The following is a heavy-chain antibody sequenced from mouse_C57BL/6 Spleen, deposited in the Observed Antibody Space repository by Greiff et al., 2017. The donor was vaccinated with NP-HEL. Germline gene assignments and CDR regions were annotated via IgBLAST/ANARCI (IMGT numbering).Heavy chain of an antibody. Sequence: PGQGLEWIGEIAPSDSYTNYNQKFKGKSTLTVDKSSSTAYMQLSSLTSDDISFYDCARNGYDDQEWYFDVWGTGTTVTVSS. CDR2: IAPSDSYT. J-gene: IGHJ1*03. D-gene: IGHD2-3*01. CDR3: ARNGYDDQEWYFDV. V-gene: IGHV1-69*01.